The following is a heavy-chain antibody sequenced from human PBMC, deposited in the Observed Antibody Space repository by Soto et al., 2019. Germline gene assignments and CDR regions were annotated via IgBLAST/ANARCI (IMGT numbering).Heavy chain of an antibody. V-gene: IGHV3-72*01. Sequence: VGSLRLSCAASGFTFSDHYMDWVRQAPGKGLEWVGRTRNKANSYTTEYAASVKGRFTISRDDSKNSLYLQMNSLKTEDTAVYYCARLRSGYCSSTSCYRYYYYGMDVWGQGTTVTVSS. D-gene: IGHD2-2*02. J-gene: IGHJ6*02. CDR2: TRNKANSYTT. CDR1: GFTFSDHY. CDR3: ARLRSGYCSSTSCYRYYYYGMDV.